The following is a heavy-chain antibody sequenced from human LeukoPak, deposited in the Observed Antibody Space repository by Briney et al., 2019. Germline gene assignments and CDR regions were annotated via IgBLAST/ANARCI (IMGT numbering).Heavy chain of an antibody. D-gene: IGHD3-10*01. CDR2: ISGSGGSK. J-gene: IGHJ4*02. V-gene: IGHV3-23*01. CDR1: GFTFSSYA. Sequence: PGGSLRLSCAASGFTFSSYAMSWVRQAPGKGLEWVSAISGSGGSKYYADSVKGRFTISRDNSKNTLYLQMNSLRAEDTAVYYCAKAADVLLWFGEPGGYYFDYWGQGTLVTVSS. CDR3: AKAADVLLWFGEPGGYYFDY.